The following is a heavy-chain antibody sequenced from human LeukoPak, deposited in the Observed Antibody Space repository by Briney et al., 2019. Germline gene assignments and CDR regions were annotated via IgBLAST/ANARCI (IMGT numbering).Heavy chain of an antibody. J-gene: IGHJ3*02. D-gene: IGHD4-23*01. Sequence: SETLSLTCIVSGGSISSSTYYWSWIRQPPGKGLEWIGYIYYSGSTNYNPSLKSRVTISVDTSKNQFSLKLSSVTAADTAVYYCARPNDYGGNSEAFDIWGQGTMVTVSS. CDR1: GGSISSSTYY. CDR3: ARPNDYGGNSEAFDI. CDR2: IYYSGST. V-gene: IGHV4-61*01.